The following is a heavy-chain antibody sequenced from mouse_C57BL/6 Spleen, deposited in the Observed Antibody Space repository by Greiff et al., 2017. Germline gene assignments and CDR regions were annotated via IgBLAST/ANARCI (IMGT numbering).Heavy chain of an antibody. J-gene: IGHJ2*01. CDR1: GYTFTSYW. V-gene: IGHV1-69*01. CDR2: IDPSDSYT. CDR3: ARYGSSLDY. Sequence: VQLQQPGAELVMPGASVKLSCKASGYTFTSYWMHWVKQRPGQGLEWIGEIDPSDSYTNYNQKFKGKSTLTVAKSSSTAYMQLSSLTSEDSAVYYCARYGSSLDYWGQGTTLTVSS. D-gene: IGHD1-1*01.